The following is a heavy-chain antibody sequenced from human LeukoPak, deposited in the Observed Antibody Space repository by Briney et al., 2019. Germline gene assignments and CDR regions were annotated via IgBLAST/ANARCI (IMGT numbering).Heavy chain of an antibody. D-gene: IGHD3-10*01. CDR2: ISAYNGNT. CDR1: VYTFTSYG. J-gene: IGHJ4*02. CDR3: ARDLYARGSDY. V-gene: IGHV1-18*01. Sequence: ASLKVSCKASVYTFTSYGISWVRQAPGQGLEWMEWISAYNGNTNYAQKLQGRVTMTTDTSTSTAYMELRSLRSDDAAVYYCARDLYARGSDYWGQGALVTVSS.